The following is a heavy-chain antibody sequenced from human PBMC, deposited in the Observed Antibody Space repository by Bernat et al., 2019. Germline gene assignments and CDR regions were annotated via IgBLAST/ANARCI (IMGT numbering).Heavy chain of an antibody. CDR3: ATTHSSGWSLPFAY. CDR1: GFTFSSYT. CDR2: ISLDGNNK. J-gene: IGHJ4*02. V-gene: IGHV3-30-3*01. D-gene: IGHD6-19*01. Sequence: QVQLVESGGGVVQPGRSLRLSCAASGFTFSSYTMHWVRQAPGKGLEWVAVISLDGNNKYCAESVKGRFTISRDKSKNTLYLQMDNLSSEDTALYHCATTHSSGWSLPFAYWGQGTLVTVSS.